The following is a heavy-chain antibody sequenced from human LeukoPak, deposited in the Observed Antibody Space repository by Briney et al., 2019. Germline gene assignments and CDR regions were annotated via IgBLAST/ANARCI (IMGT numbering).Heavy chain of an antibody. J-gene: IGHJ4*02. CDR1: GGSISSGDYY. CDR3: ARALDEFGSFDY. CDR2: IYYSGST. D-gene: IGHD3-10*01. V-gene: IGHV4-30-4*01. Sequence: SETLSLTCTVSGGSISSGDYYWSWLRQPPGTGLEWIGYIYYSGSTYYNPSLKSRVTISVDTSKNQFSLKLSSVTAADTAVYYCARALDEFGSFDYWGQGTLVTVSS.